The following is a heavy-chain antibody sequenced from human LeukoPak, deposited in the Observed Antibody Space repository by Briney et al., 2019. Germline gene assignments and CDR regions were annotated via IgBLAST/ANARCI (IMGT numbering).Heavy chain of an antibody. CDR3: ARESPHPSPRVYCSGGSCYSEGLDY. V-gene: IGHV4-61*02. J-gene: IGHJ4*02. CDR1: GGSISSGSYY. D-gene: IGHD2-15*01. CDR2: IYTSGST. Sequence: PSQTLSLTCTVSGGSISSGSYYWSWIRQPAGKGLEWIGRIYTSGSTNYNPSLKSRVTISVDTSKNQFSLKLSSVTAADTAVYYCARESPHPSPRVYCSGGSCYSEGLDYWGQGTLVTVSS.